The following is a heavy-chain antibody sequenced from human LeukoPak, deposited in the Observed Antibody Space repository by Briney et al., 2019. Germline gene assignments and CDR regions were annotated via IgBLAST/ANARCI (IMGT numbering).Heavy chain of an antibody. CDR3: AILGIFGVVMDV. V-gene: IGHV4-34*01. J-gene: IGHJ4*02. CDR2: INHSGST. CDR1: GGSFSGYY. Sequence: SETLSLTCAVYGGSFSGYYWSWIRQPPGKGLEWIGEINHSGSTNYNPSLKSRVTISVDTSKNQLSLKLSSVTAADTAVYYCAILGIFGVVMDVWGQGTLVTVSS. D-gene: IGHD3-3*01.